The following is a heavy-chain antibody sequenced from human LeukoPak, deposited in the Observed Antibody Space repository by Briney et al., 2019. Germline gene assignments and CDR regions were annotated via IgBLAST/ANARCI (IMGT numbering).Heavy chain of an antibody. CDR1: GGSISTNY. D-gene: IGHD3-10*01. J-gene: IGHJ5*02. Sequence: SETLSLTCTVSGGSISTNYWSWIRQPPGKGLEWIGNIFYSGRNNYNPSLRSRVTMSVDTSKNQFSLKLSSVTAADTAVYYCARGRSGGDWFDPWGQGTLVTVSS. CDR2: IFYSGRN. V-gene: IGHV4-59*01. CDR3: ARGRSGGDWFDP.